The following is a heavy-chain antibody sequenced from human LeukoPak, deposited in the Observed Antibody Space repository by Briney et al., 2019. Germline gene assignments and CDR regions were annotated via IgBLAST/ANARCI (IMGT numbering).Heavy chain of an antibody. CDR3: ARDQEIEVGSSQNGDAFDI. Sequence: ASVKVSCKASGGTFSSYAISWVRQAPGQGLEWMGGIIPIFGTANYAQKFQGRVTITADESTSTAYMELSSLRSEDTAVYYCARDQEIEVGSSQNGDAFDIWGQGTMVTVSS. CDR2: IIPIFGTA. V-gene: IGHV1-69*13. J-gene: IGHJ3*02. D-gene: IGHD6-13*01. CDR1: GGTFSSYA.